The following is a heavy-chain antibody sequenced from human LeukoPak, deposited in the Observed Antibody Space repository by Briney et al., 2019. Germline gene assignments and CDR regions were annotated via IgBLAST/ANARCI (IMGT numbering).Heavy chain of an antibody. CDR3: ARITARLFDY. J-gene: IGHJ4*02. V-gene: IGHV6-1*01. Sequence: SQPLSLTCAISGDSVSNNNAAWNWIRQSPSRGLEWLGRTYYRSKWYNDYAVSMKSRITINPDTSKNQFSLQLDSVTPEDTAVYYCARITARLFDYWGQGTLVTVSS. CDR1: GDSVSNNNAA. CDR2: TYYRSKWYN. D-gene: IGHD6-6*01.